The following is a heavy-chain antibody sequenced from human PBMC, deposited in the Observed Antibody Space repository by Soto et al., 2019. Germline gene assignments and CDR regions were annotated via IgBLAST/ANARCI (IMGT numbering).Heavy chain of an antibody. J-gene: IGHJ4*02. CDR3: ARDPSRGGYCPGPCFDN. CDR1: GVSVTNSNYY. D-gene: IGHD2-21*01. Sequence: SENLSLTCTVSGVSVTNSNYYWSWIRQSPGKGLECIGYISYTGSTYYNPSLKSRVTMSVDTSKNQFSLKLGSVTAADTAVDYCARDPSRGGYCPGPCFDNWGKRAQSTVSS. V-gene: IGHV4-30-4*08. CDR2: ISYTGST.